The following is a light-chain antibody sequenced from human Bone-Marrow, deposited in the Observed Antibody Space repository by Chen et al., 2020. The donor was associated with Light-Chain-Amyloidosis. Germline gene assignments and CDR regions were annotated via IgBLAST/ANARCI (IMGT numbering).Light chain of an antibody. CDR2: EDD. CDR3: QSYQGSSQVV. V-gene: IGLV6-57*01. CDR1: SGSIATNY. Sequence: NFMLTQPHSVSESPGKTVIISCTRSSGSIATNYVQWYQQRPGSSPTTVIYEDDQRPSGVPDRFSGSIDRSSNSASLTISGLKTADEADYYCQSYQGSSQVVFGGGTKLTVL. J-gene: IGLJ3*02.